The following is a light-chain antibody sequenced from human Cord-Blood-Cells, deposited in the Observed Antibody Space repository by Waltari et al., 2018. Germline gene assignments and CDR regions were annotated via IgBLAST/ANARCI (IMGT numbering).Light chain of an antibody. V-gene: IGKV3-20*01. CDR3: QQYGSSPYT. Sequence: EIVFTQSPCTLSLSPGERATLSCRASQSVSSSYLAWYKQKHGQAPTLLIYGACSRSTGIPDRFSGSGYGTDFTLTISRLEPEDFAVYYCQQYGSSPYTFGHGPKLEIK. CDR1: QSVSSSY. J-gene: IGKJ2*01. CDR2: GAC.